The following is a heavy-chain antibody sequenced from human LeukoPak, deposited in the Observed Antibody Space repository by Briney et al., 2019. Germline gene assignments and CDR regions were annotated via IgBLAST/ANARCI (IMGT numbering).Heavy chain of an antibody. V-gene: IGHV3-21*01. D-gene: IGHD3-10*01. CDR1: GFTFSSYS. J-gene: IGHJ4*02. CDR2: ISSSSSYI. CDR3: ARDFYGSGSYYNY. Sequence: GGSLRLSCAASGFTFSSYSMNWVRQAPGKGLEWVSSISSSSSYIYYADSVKGRFTISRDNAKNSLYLQMNSLRAEGTAVYYCARDFYGSGSYYNYWGQGTLVTVSS.